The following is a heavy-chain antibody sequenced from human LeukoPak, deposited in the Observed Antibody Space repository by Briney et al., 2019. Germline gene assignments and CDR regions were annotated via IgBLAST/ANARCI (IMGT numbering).Heavy chain of an antibody. V-gene: IGHV3-21*01. J-gene: IGHJ6*03. CDR3: ARSAYNYGGYMDV. D-gene: IGHD5-18*01. Sequence: GGSLRLSCAASGFTFSSYSMNWVRQAPGKGLEWVSSISSSTSYIYYADSVKGRFTISRDNAQSSLYLQMNSLRAEDTAVYYCARSAYNYGGYMDVWGKGTTVTVSS. CDR1: GFTFSSYS. CDR2: ISSSTSYI.